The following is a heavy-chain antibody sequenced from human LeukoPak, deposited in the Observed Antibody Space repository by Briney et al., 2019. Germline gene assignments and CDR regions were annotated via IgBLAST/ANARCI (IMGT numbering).Heavy chain of an antibody. V-gene: IGHV4-34*01. Sequence: SETLSLTCAVYGGSFSGYYWSWIRQPPGKGLEWIGEINHSGSTNYNPSLKSRVTISVDTSKNQFSLKLSSVTAADTAVYYCARGPPGGYDYVIFRRGNWFDPWGQGTLVTVSS. J-gene: IGHJ5*02. CDR3: ARGPPGGYDYVIFRRGNWFDP. D-gene: IGHD5-12*01. CDR1: GGSFSGYY. CDR2: INHSGST.